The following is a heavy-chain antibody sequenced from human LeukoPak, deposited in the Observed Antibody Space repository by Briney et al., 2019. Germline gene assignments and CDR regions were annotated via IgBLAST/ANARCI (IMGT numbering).Heavy chain of an antibody. CDR2: ISSSCNTI. D-gene: IGHD3-10*01. Sequence: PGGSLRLSCAASGFPFSSYEMNWVRQAPGKGLEWASYISSSCNTIYYADSVKGRFTISRDNAKNSLYLQMNSLRAEDTAVYYCARGGGYYGSGSLHYYYYGMDVWGQGTTVTVSS. CDR1: GFPFSSYE. V-gene: IGHV3-48*03. J-gene: IGHJ6*02. CDR3: ARGGGYYGSGSLHYYYYGMDV.